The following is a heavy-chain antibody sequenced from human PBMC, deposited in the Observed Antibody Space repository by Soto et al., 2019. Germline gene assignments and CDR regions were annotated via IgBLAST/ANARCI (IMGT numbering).Heavy chain of an antibody. CDR1: GYTFTNHD. CDR3: ARNGGGLGS. CDR2: MIPNSGYT. Sequence: QVRLVQSGAEVMKPGASVKVSCTASGYTFTNHDVIWVRQAPGQGLEWMGWMIPNSGYTVYAQKFQCRVTMTSHTSISTAFVELTSLGVDDTAVYYYARNGGGLGSWGQGTLVTVSS. J-gene: IGHJ4*02. D-gene: IGHD2-8*01. V-gene: IGHV1-8*01.